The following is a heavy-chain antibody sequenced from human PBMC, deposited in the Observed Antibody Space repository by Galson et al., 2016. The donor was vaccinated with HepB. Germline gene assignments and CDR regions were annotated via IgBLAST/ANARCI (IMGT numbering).Heavy chain of an antibody. Sequence: SETLSLTCTVSGASISDSNWWTWVRQVPGKGLEWIGEIYHTGTSNNNPFLSSRFTLSVDKSRNQFSLNVTSVTAADTAVYYCARASIIPGARMIFDPWGQGTLVAGAS. V-gene: IGHV4-4*02. CDR1: GASISDSNW. CDR2: IYHTGTS. CDR3: ARASIIPGARMIFDP. D-gene: IGHD2-2*01. J-gene: IGHJ5*02.